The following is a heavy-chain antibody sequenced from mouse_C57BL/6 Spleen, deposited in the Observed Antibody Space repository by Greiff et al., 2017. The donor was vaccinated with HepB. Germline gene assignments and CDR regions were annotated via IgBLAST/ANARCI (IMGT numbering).Heavy chain of an antibody. CDR3: ARLINYYGTGWFAY. D-gene: IGHD1-1*01. CDR1: GYTFTSYW. Sequence: QVHVKQPGTELVKPGASVKLSCKASGYTFTSYWMHWVKQRPGQGLEWIGNINPSNGGTNYNEKFKSKATLTVDKSSSTAYMQLSSLTSEDSAVYYCARLINYYGTGWFAYWGQGTLVTVSA. CDR2: INPSNGGT. J-gene: IGHJ3*01. V-gene: IGHV1-53*01.